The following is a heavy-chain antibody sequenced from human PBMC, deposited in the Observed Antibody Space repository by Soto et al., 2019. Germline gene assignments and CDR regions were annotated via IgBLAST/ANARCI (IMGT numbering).Heavy chain of an antibody. V-gene: IGHV4-39*07. CDR2: IYYGGST. CDR1: GGPISSRTYS. Sequence: PSETLSLTCAVSGGPISSRTYSWGWIRQPPGKRLEWIGNIYYGGSTYYNPSLQSRVTMSVDRSRNQFSLKLNSVTAADTAVYYCARVRREYDNSGPVDYWGQGTLVTVSS. J-gene: IGHJ4*02. D-gene: IGHD3-22*01. CDR3: ARVRREYDNSGPVDY.